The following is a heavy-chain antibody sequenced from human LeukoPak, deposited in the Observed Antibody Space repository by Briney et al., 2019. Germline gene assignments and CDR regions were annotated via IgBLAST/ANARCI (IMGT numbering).Heavy chain of an antibody. V-gene: IGHV3-23*01. Sequence: GGSLRLSCAASGFTVSSNYMSWVRQAPGKGLEWVSAISGSGGTTYYADSVKGRFTISRDNSKNTLYLQINSLRAEDTAIYYCAKDCYTSGCLDYWGQGTLVTVSS. J-gene: IGHJ4*02. D-gene: IGHD6-19*01. CDR1: GFTVSSNY. CDR3: AKDCYTSGCLDY. CDR2: ISGSGGTT.